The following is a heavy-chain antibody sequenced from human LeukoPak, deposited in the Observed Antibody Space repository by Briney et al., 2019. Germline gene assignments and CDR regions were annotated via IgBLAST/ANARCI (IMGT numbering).Heavy chain of an antibody. V-gene: IGHV1-2*02. Sequence: GASVKVSCTPSGYTFTDYYMHWVRQAPGQGLEWMGWINPNSAGTNDAQKFEGRVTMTRDTSISTAYMELSRLRSDDTAVYYCAREGSGWYVDYWGQGTLVTVSS. CDR1: GYTFTDYY. D-gene: IGHD6-19*01. CDR3: AREGSGWYVDY. CDR2: INPNSAGT. J-gene: IGHJ4*02.